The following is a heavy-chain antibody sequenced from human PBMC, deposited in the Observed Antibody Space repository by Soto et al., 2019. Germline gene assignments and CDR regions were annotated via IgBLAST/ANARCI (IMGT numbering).Heavy chain of an antibody. CDR3: ARAPYSSGWYAIGDYYGMDV. D-gene: IGHD6-19*01. CDR2: IKQDGSEK. V-gene: IGHV3-7*05. Sequence: PGGSLRLSCAASGFTFSSYWMSWVRQAPGKGLEWVANIKQDGSEKYYVDSVKGRFTISRDNAKNSLYLQMNSLRAEDTAVYYCARAPYSSGWYAIGDYYGMDVWGQGTTVTVSS. CDR1: GFTFSSYW. J-gene: IGHJ6*02.